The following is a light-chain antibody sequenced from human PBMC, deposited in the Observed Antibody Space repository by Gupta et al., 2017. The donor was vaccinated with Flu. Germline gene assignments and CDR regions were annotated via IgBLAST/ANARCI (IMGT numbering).Light chain of an antibody. CDR3: QQQYSRPPWT. Sequence: EIVMPPSAATLSVSPGERATLSCRASQSISSKVAWYQQKPGQAPRLLIYDASTRPTGGTARCSGGGWGREFTLTINSRLSEDFAVYYCQQQYSRPPWTLGQGTKVEIK. V-gene: IGKV3-15*01. CDR1: QSISSK. CDR2: DAS. J-gene: IGKJ1*01.